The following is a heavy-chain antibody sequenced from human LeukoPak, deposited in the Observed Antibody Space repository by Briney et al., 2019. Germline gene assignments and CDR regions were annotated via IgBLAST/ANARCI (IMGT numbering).Heavy chain of an antibody. Sequence: PGGSLRLSCAASGFTFSNHGMNWIRQAPGKGLEWVSGISPSGDITYYADSVKGRFTISRDNSKNMVYLQVSSLTAEDTAVYYCAKDDAWLRFGEWSQGTLVTVSA. V-gene: IGHV3-23*01. J-gene: IGHJ4*02. CDR2: ISPSGDIT. CDR1: GFTFSNHG. D-gene: IGHD3-10*01. CDR3: AKDDAWLRFGE.